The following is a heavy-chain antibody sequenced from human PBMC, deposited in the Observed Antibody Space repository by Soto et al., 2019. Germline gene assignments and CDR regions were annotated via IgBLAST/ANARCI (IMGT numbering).Heavy chain of an antibody. CDR3: VHILDRFDP. CDR1: GFSLSTSGVG. CDR2: IYWDDDK. Sequence: QITLEESGPTLVKPTQTLTLTCTFSGFSLSTSGVGVGWIRQPPAKALEWLALIYWDDDKRYSPSLKSRLTIIKVTSKSQVALTMTNMHPSPTATYRCVHILDRFDPWGQGTLVTVSS. D-gene: IGHD3-3*01. V-gene: IGHV2-5*02. J-gene: IGHJ5*02.